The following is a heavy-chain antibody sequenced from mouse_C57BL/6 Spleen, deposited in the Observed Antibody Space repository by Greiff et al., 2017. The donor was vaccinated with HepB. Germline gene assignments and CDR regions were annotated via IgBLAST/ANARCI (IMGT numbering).Heavy chain of an antibody. CDR2: IYPRSGNT. CDR1: GYTFTSYG. Sequence: QVQLKESGAELARPGASVKLSCKASGYTFTSYGISWVKQRTGQGLEWIGEIYPRSGNTYYNEKFKGKATLTADKSSSTAYMELRSLTSEDSAVYFCAREGIYYDYDVRTDWYFDVWGTGTTVTVSS. D-gene: IGHD2-4*01. CDR3: AREGIYYDYDVRTDWYFDV. J-gene: IGHJ1*03. V-gene: IGHV1-81*01.